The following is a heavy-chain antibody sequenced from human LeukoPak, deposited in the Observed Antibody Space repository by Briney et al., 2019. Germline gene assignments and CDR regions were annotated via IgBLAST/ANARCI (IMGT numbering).Heavy chain of an antibody. CDR3: AIVSITCYYYYMDV. CDR2: ISGSGGST. CDR1: GFTFSSYA. Sequence: PGGSLRLSCAASGFTFSSYAMSWVRQAPGKGLEWVSAISGSGGSTYYADSVKGRFTISRDNSKNTLYLQMNSLRAEDTAVYYCAIVSITCYYYYMDVWGKGTTVTVSS. D-gene: IGHD3-16*01. J-gene: IGHJ6*03. V-gene: IGHV3-23*01.